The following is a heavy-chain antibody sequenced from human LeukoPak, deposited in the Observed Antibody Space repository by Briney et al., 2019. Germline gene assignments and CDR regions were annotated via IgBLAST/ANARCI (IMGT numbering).Heavy chain of an antibody. CDR2: IYYSGST. J-gene: IGHJ5*02. CDR3: ARVYYYGSGRRFDP. Sequence: SETLSLTCTVSGGSISSYYWSWIRQPPGKGLEWIGYIYYSGSTNYNPSLKSRVTISVDTSKNQFSLKLSSVTAADTAVYYCARVYYYGSGRRFDPWGQGTLVTVSS. CDR1: GGSISSYY. V-gene: IGHV4-59*01. D-gene: IGHD3-10*01.